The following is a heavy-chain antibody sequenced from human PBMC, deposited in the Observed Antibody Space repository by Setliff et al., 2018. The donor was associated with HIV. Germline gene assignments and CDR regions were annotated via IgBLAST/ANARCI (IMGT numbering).Heavy chain of an antibody. CDR2: INGGSGKT. D-gene: IGHD3-10*01. CDR3: ARDGWELDRGRADYFDY. CDR1: GYTFTNSG. V-gene: IGHV1-3*01. J-gene: IGHJ4*02. Sequence: ASVKVSCKASGYTFTNSGMHWMRQAPGQRPEWMGCINGGSGKTEYSQRFQNRFTITRDTSATTAYMELRSLRSEDTAVYYCARDGWELDRGRADYFDYWGQGALVTVSS.